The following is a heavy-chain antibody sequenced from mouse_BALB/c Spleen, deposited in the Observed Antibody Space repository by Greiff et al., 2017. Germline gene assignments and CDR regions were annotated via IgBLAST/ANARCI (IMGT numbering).Heavy chain of an antibody. Sequence: VQLQQSGPGLVKPSQSLSLTCTVTGYSITSDYAWNWIRQFPGNKLEWMGYISYSGSTSYNPSLKSRISITRDTSKNQFFLQLNSVTTEDTATYYCASDYYGSRGYFDVWGAGTTVTVSS. V-gene: IGHV3-2*02. J-gene: IGHJ1*01. CDR3: ASDYYGSRGYFDV. CDR2: ISYSGST. D-gene: IGHD1-1*01. CDR1: GYSITSDYA.